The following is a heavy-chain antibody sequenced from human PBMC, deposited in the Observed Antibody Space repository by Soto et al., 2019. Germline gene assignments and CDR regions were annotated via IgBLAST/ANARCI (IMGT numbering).Heavy chain of an antibody. CDR1: GGTFSSYA. J-gene: IGHJ6*02. CDR3: ARFGVVIKAHQNLNYYYYYGMDV. D-gene: IGHD3-3*01. CDR2: IIPIFGTA. V-gene: IGHV1-69*13. Sequence: SVKVSCKASGGTFSSYAISWVRQAPGQGLEWMGGIIPIFGTANYAQKFQGRVTITADESTSTAYMELSSLRSEDTAVYYCARFGVVIKAHQNLNYYYYYGMDVWGQGTTVTVSS.